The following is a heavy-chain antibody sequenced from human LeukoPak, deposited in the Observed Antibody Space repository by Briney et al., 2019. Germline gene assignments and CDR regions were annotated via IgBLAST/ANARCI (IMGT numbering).Heavy chain of an antibody. CDR2: IIPIFGTA. D-gene: IGHD2-2*01. CDR3: AGASYCSSTSCYGGGGFDY. J-gene: IGHJ4*02. CDR1: GGTFSSYA. V-gene: IGHV1-69*06. Sequence: GSSVKVSCKASGGTFSSYAISWVRQAPGQGLEWMGGIIPIFGTANYAQKFQGRVTITADKSTSTAYMELSSLRSEDTAVYYCAGASYCSSTSCYGGGGFDYWGQGTLVTVSS.